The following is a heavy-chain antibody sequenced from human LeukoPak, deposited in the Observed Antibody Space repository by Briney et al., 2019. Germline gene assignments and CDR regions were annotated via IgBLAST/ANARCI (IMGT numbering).Heavy chain of an antibody. D-gene: IGHD3-10*01. CDR1: GGSFSGYY. CDR2: IYYSGST. Sequence: SETLSLTCAVYGGSFSGYYWSWIRQPPGKGLEWIGSIYYSGSTYYNPSLKSRVTISVDTSKNQFSLKLSSVTAADTAVYYCARHWEWFGELNWFDPWGQGTLVTVSS. CDR3: ARHWEWFGELNWFDP. J-gene: IGHJ5*02. V-gene: IGHV4-34*01.